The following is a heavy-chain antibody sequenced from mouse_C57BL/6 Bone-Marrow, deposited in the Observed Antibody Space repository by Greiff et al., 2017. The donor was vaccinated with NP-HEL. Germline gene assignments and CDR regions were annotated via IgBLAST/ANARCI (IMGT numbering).Heavy chain of an antibody. CDR3: ARGTPFAY. J-gene: IGHJ3*01. CDR1: GYTFTSYT. CDR2: INPSSGYT. Sequence: VQLQQSGAELARPGTSVKMSCKASGYTFTSYTMHWVKQRPGQGLEWIGYINPSSGYTKYNQKFKDKATLTADKSSSTAYMQLSSLTSEDSAVYYCARGTPFAYWGQGTLVTVSA. V-gene: IGHV1-4*01.